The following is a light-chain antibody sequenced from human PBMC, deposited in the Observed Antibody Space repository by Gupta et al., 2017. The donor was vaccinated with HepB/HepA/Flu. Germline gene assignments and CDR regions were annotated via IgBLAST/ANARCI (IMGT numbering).Light chain of an antibody. Sequence: EIVMTQSPVTLSVSPGETATLYCRASQSLSANFAWYQQRPGQAPRLLVYGISTRASAIPARFSGSGSGTEFTLSISNLQSEDSALYFCQQYNSWPLTFGGGTQVEI. CDR2: GIS. CDR1: QSLSAN. V-gene: IGKV3-15*01. J-gene: IGKJ4*01. CDR3: QQYNSWPLT.